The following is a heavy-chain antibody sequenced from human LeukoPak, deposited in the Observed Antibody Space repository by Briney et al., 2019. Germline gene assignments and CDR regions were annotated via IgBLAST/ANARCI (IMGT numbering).Heavy chain of an antibody. CDR2: INPNSGST. Sequence: ASVKVSCKASGYTFSGYYIFWVRRAPGQGLEWMGWINPNSGSTNYAPEFQGRPTMTRDTSITTAYMELSTLRSDDTAVYYCALIGDHAWFDPWGQGTLVTVSS. J-gene: IGHJ5*02. D-gene: IGHD3-10*01. CDR1: GYTFSGYY. CDR3: ALIGDHAWFDP. V-gene: IGHV1-2*02.